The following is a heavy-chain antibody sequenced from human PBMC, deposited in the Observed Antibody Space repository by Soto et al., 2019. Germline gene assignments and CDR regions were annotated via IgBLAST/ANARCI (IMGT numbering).Heavy chain of an antibody. V-gene: IGHV3-48*03. CDR1: GFTFSSYE. CDR3: ARDYTGDCSGGSCSSAFDV. CDR2: ISSSGSTI. J-gene: IGHJ3*01. Sequence: GGSLRLSCAASGFTFSSYEMNWVRQAPGKGLEWVSYISSSGSTIYYADSVKGRFTISRDNAKNSLYLQMNSLRAEDAAFYYCARDYTGDCSGGSCSSAFDVWGQGTMVTVSS. D-gene: IGHD2-15*01.